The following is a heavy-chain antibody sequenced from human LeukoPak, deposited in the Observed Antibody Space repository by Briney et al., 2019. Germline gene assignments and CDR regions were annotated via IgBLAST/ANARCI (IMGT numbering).Heavy chain of an antibody. J-gene: IGHJ4*02. V-gene: IGHV3-21*01. CDR1: GFTFSIYS. CDR3: ARDRGYFDN. CDR2: ITSSSNYI. Sequence: GRTLRLSCAASGFTFSIYSMNWVRHAPGKGLEWLSSITSSSNYIYYADSVKGRFPISRDNVQNSLYLQMNIVRAEDTAMYYCARDRGYFDNWGQGTLVTVSS.